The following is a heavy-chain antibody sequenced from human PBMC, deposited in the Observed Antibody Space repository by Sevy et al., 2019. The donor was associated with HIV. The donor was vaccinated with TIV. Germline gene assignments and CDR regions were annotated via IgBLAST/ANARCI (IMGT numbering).Heavy chain of an antibody. CDR2: LIGGGSRT. CDR1: GFPFSNFA. CDR3: AKRRVQSGLSGGGANDGMDV. J-gene: IGHJ6*02. D-gene: IGHD2-8*02. V-gene: IGHV3-23*01. Sequence: GGSLRLSCAASGFPFSNFAMSWVRQAPGKGLEWVSTLIGGGSRTYYADSVTGRFIISRDNSRNTLYLQMNSLRAEDTAIYYCAKRRVQSGLSGGGANDGMDVCGRGTTVTVSS.